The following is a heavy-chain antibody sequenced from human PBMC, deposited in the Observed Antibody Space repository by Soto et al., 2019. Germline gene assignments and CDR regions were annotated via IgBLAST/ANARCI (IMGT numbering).Heavy chain of an antibody. Sequence: GGSLRLSCAASGFTFSSYSMNWVRQAPGKGLEWVSSISSSSSYIYYADSVKGRFTISRDNAKNSLYLQMNSLRAEDTAVYYCARDPHRRSVLTWFDPWGQGTLVTVSS. V-gene: IGHV3-21*01. CDR1: GFTFSSYS. CDR3: ARDPHRRSVLTWFDP. D-gene: IGHD3-9*01. J-gene: IGHJ5*02. CDR2: ISSSSSYI.